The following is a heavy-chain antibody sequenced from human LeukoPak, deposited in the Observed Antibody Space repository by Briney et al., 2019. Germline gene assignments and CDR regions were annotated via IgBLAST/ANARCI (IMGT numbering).Heavy chain of an antibody. J-gene: IGHJ4*02. CDR2: IYYSGST. CDR3: AREADSSGFKRQFDY. D-gene: IGHD3-22*01. V-gene: IGHV4-59*12. CDR1: GGSISSYY. Sequence: PSETLSLTCTVSGGSISSYYWSWIRQPPGKGLEWIGYIYYSGSTNYNPSLKSRVTISVDTSKNQFSLKLSSVTAADTAVYYCAREADSSGFKRQFDYWGQGTLVTVSS.